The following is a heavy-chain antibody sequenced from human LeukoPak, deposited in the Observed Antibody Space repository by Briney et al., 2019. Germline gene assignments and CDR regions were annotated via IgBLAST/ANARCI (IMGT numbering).Heavy chain of an antibody. CDR3: ARSLTSWYFDY. CDR1: GFTFSGSG. CDR2: IRYHGSDK. J-gene: IGHJ4*02. Sequence: GGSLRLSCAASGFTFSGSGMHWVRQAPGKGLEWVAFIRYHGSDKYYADSVEGRFTISRDNSKNTLYLQMNSLRPEDTSVYFCARSLTSWYFDYWGQGTLVTVSS. D-gene: IGHD2-2*01. V-gene: IGHV3-30*02.